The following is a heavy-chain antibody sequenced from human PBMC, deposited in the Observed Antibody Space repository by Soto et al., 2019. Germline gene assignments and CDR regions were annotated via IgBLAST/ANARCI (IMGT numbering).Heavy chain of an antibody. CDR3: ARGVSAGVYY. CDR1: GYSFTSLA. J-gene: IGHJ4*02. Sequence: QLQLVQSGAEVREPGASVKVSCKASGYSFTSLAINWVRQTAGQGLEWMGWMQPSTGRTGYAQKFQGRVTMTRYTSITTAYMELTTLTSDDTAFYYCARGVSAGVYYWGQGTLVTVSS. V-gene: IGHV1-8*01. CDR2: MQPSTGRT. D-gene: IGHD3-10*01.